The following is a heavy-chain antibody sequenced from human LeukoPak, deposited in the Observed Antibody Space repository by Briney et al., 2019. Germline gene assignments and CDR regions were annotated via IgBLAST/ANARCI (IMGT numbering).Heavy chain of an antibody. CDR1: EFTVSVNY. J-gene: IGHJ5*02. Sequence: GGSLTLSCAASEFTVSVNYMSWVRQAPGKGLEWVSFIYSGGSTYYADSVKGRFTISRDNSKNTLYLQMNSLRTDDTAVYYCGKERSGSYVHAFDPWGQGTVVTVSS. CDR2: IYSGGST. CDR3: GKERSGSYVHAFDP. D-gene: IGHD3-3*01. V-gene: IGHV3-53*05.